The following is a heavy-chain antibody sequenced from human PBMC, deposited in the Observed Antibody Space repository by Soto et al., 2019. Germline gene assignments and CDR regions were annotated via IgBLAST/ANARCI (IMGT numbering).Heavy chain of an antibody. J-gene: IGHJ4*02. CDR3: AKDENYYYDSSAYYDY. D-gene: IGHD3-22*01. CDR2: ISGGGRST. CDR1: GFTFSSYA. V-gene: IGHV3-23*01. Sequence: GGSLRLSCAASGFTFSSYAMSWVRQAPGKGLEWVSAISGGGRSTYYADSVKGRFTISRDNSKNTLYLQMNSLRAEDTAVYYCAKDENYYYDSSAYYDYWGQGTLVTVSS.